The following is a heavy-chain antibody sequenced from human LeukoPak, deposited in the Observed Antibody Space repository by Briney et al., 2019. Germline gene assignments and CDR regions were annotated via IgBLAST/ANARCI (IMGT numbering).Heavy chain of an antibody. CDR3: ASLILIAAGSDF. J-gene: IGHJ4*02. CDR2: INHRGST. D-gene: IGHD6-13*01. V-gene: IGHV4-34*01. CDR1: GGSFSNLY. Sequence: SETLSLTCAVYGGSFSNLYWSWIRQPPGKGLEWIGEINHRGSTTYNPSLKSRVTISIDTSKNQFSLQLSSVTAADTAVYYCASLILIAAGSDFWGQGNLVTVSS.